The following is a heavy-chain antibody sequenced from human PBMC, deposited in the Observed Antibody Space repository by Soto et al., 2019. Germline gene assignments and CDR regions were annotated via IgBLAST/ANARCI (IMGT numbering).Heavy chain of an antibody. J-gene: IGHJ6*02. CDR1: GFTFSSYS. CDR3: ARDGYSSSSVDYYYYGMDV. Sequence: GGSLRLSCASSGFTFSSYSMNLVRQAPGKGLEWVSSISSSSSYIYYADSVKGRFTISRDNAKNSLYLQMNSLRAEDTAVYYCARDGYSSSSVDYYYYGMDVWGQGTTVTV. CDR2: ISSSSSYI. D-gene: IGHD6-6*01. V-gene: IGHV3-21*01.